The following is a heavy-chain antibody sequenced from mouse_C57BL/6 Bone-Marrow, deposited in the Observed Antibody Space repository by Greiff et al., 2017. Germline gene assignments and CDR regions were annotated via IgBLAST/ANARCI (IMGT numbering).Heavy chain of an antibody. CDR1: GYSITSGYY. V-gene: IGHV3-6*01. Sequence: EVQLVESGPGLVKPSQSLSLTCSVTGYSITSGYYWNWIRQFPGNKLEWMGYISYDGSNNYNPSLKNRISITRDTSKNQFFLKLNSVTTEDTATYYCARDGSSYPSDYWGQGTTLTVSS. CDR2: ISYDGSN. CDR3: ARDGSSYPSDY. J-gene: IGHJ2*01. D-gene: IGHD1-1*01.